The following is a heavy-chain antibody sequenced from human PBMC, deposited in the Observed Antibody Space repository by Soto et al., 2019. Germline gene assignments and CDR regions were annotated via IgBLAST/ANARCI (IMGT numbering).Heavy chain of an antibody. CDR2: ISYDGSNK. V-gene: IGHV3-30*18. J-gene: IGHJ4*02. CDR1: GFTFSSYG. Sequence: QVQLVESGGGVVQPGRSLRLSCAASGFTFSSYGMHWVRQAPGKGLEWVAVISYDGSNKYYADSVKGRFTISRDNSKNTLYLQMNSLRAEDTAVYYCAKGRRPHQTYYFDYWGQGTLVTVSS. CDR3: AKGRRPHQTYYFDY.